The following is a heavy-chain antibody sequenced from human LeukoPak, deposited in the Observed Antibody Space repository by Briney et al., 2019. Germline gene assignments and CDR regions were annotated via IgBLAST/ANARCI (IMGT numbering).Heavy chain of an antibody. D-gene: IGHD6-13*01. V-gene: IGHV4-39*07. J-gene: IGHJ4*02. CDR3: ARSPLGPGIAAAGPDY. CDR1: GGSISSSSYY. CDR2: IYYSGST. Sequence: SETLSLTCNVSGGSISSSSYYWGWIREPPGKGLEWIGRIYYSGSTYYNPSLKSRGTISVDTSKNKFSLKLSSVTAPATAADHCARSPLGPGIAAAGPDYWGQGTLVTVSS.